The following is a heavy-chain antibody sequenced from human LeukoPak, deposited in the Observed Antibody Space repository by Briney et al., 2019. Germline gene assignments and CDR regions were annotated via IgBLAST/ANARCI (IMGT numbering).Heavy chain of an antibody. CDR3: ARRLTQYDCFDP. J-gene: IGHJ5*02. V-gene: IGHV4-34*01. D-gene: IGHD2-2*01. Sequence: SSQTLSLTCTVSGGSIINNGYYWSWIRQPPGKGLEWIGEINHSGSTNYNPSLKSRVTISVDTSKNQFSLHLNSVTPEDTAVYYCARRLTQYDCFDPWGQGILVTVSS. CDR2: INHSGST. CDR1: GGSIINNGYY.